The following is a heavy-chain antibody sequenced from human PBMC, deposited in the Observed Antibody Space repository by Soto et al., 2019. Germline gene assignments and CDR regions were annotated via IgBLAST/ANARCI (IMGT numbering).Heavy chain of an antibody. CDR3: ARSTRECSSGRCDYYFDY. CDR2: MNPYTGNT. D-gene: IGHD2-15*01. CDR1: GYTFTNYD. V-gene: IGHV1-8*01. J-gene: IGHJ4*02. Sequence: GASVKVSCKASGYTFTNYDINWVRQATGQGLEWMGWMNPYTGNTGYARKFQGRVTMTRNTSISTAYMELSSLRSEDTAVYYCARSTRECSSGRCDYYFDYWGQGALVTVSS.